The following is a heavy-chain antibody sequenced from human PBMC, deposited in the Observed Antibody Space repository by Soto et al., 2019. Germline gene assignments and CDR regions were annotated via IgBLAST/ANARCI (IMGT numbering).Heavy chain of an antibody. CDR1: GFTFSSYG. J-gene: IGHJ3*02. Sequence: GGSLRLSCAASGFTFSSYGMHWVRQAPGKGLEWVAVIWYDGSNKYYADSVKGRFTISRDNSKNTLYLQMNSLRAEDTAVYYCARDRKPPRTTVTIDAFDIWGQGTMVTVSS. CDR3: ARDRKPPRTTVTIDAFDI. CDR2: IWYDGSNK. V-gene: IGHV3-33*01. D-gene: IGHD4-17*01.